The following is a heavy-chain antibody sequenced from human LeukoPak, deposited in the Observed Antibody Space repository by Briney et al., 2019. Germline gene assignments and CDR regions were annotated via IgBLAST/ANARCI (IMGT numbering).Heavy chain of an antibody. Sequence: GGTLRLSCAASGFTSSSYGVSWVREAPGRGLEWVSAITGSGGSTYYADSVKGRFTISRDNAKNSLYLQMNSLRAEDTALYYCAREECGYSSSWTSPPVGYYYYYMDVWGKGTTVTVSS. D-gene: IGHD6-13*01. CDR3: AREECGYSSSWTSPPVGYYYYYMDV. J-gene: IGHJ6*03. V-gene: IGHV3-23*01. CDR1: GFTSSSYG. CDR2: ITGSGGST.